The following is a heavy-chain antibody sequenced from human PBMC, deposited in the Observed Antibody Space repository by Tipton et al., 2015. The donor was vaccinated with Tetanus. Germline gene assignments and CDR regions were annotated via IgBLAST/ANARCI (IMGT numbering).Heavy chain of an antibody. Sequence: TLSLTCTVSGGSVRSGDYSWNWIRQPPGQGLEWLGYIYQTDSTYYNPSVRSRLTLSLQRSKNQVSLKLSSVTAADTAVYYCVRGRGLGEYSFGFEYWGQGALVTVTS. V-gene: IGHV4-30-2*01. CDR1: GGSVRSGDYS. CDR3: VRGRGLGEYSFGFEY. CDR2: IYQTDST. J-gene: IGHJ4*02. D-gene: IGHD5-12*01.